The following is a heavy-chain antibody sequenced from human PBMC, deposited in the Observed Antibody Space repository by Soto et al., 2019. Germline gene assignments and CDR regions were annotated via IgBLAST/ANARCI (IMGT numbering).Heavy chain of an antibody. CDR1: GYTLTELS. CDR2: FDPEDGET. Sequence: QVQMVQSGAEVKKPGASVQVSCKVSGYTLTELSMHWVRQAPGKGLEWMGHFDPEDGETIYAEKFQGRVTMTEDPSVDTAYMDLSSLRSDDTAVYYCAASFWFGDLPYNWGQGTLVTFSS. V-gene: IGHV1-24*01. J-gene: IGHJ4*02. D-gene: IGHD3-10*01. CDR3: AASFWFGDLPYN.